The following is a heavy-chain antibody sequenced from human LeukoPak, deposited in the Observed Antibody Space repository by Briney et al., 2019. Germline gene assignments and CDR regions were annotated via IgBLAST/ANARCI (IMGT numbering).Heavy chain of an antibody. Sequence: GGSLRLSCAVSGFTFSSYTMHWVRQAPGKGLEWVAVISYDGSNKYYADSVKGRFTISRDNSKNTLYLQMNSLRAEDTAVYYCARASGGSCYSNFDYWGQGTLDTVSS. CDR3: ARASGGSCYSNFDY. CDR1: GFTFSSYT. J-gene: IGHJ4*02. V-gene: IGHV3-30*04. D-gene: IGHD2-15*01. CDR2: ISYDGSNK.